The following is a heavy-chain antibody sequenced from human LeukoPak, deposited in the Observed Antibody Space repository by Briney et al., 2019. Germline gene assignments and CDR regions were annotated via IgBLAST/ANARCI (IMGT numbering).Heavy chain of an antibody. CDR3: ARGRRATPDY. J-gene: IGHJ4*02. CDR2: IYYSGST. Sequence: SETLSLTCTVSGGSISSGGYYWSWIRQHPGKGLEWIGYIYYSGSTYYNPSLKSRVTISVDTSKNQFFLKLTSVTAADTAVYYCARGRRATPDYWGQGTLVTVSS. V-gene: IGHV4-31*03. CDR1: GGSISSGGYY.